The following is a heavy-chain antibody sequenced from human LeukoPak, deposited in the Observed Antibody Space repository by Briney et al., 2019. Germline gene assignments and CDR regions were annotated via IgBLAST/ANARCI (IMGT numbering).Heavy chain of an antibody. V-gene: IGHV3-7*01. J-gene: IGHJ6*03. CDR1: GFTFSRYW. Sequence: PGGSLRLSCAASGFTFSRYWMTWVRQAPGKGLEWVVNIKQDGSEKYYVDSVKGRFTISRDNAKNSLYLQMNSLRAEDTAVYYCAREKEGYCSRTSCYLDYYYYYMDVWGKGTTVTTSS. CDR2: IKQDGSEK. D-gene: IGHD2-2*01. CDR3: AREKEGYCSRTSCYLDYYYYYMDV.